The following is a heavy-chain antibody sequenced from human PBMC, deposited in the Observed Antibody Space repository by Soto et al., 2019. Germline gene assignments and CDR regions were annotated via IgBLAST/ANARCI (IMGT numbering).Heavy chain of an antibody. CDR2: IKYDGSEK. V-gene: IGHV3-7*03. CDR3: ARGLYSRGY. CDR1: GFTFSSNW. Sequence: EVQLVESGGGLVQPGGSLRLSCVVSGFTFSSNWMSWVRQAPGKGLEWFANIKYDGSEKYYGDSVKGRFAISRDNAKNTLYLQMNSLRVDDTAVYYCARGLYSRGYWGQGTLVTVSS. J-gene: IGHJ4*02. D-gene: IGHD3-16*01.